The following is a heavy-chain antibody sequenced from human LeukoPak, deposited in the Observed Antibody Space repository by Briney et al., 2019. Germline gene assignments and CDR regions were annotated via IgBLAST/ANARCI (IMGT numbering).Heavy chain of an antibody. CDR3: VREGRNNAFDI. J-gene: IGHJ3*02. D-gene: IGHD1-26*01. V-gene: IGHV3-21*01. CDR2: ISTSSSYI. Sequence: GGSPRLSCAAFGFTFSTYSMNWVRQAPGKGLEWVSSISTSSSYIYYADSVKGRFTISRDNTKNSLYLQMNSLRAEDTAVYYCVREGRNNAFDIWGQGTMVTVSS. CDR1: GFTFSTYS.